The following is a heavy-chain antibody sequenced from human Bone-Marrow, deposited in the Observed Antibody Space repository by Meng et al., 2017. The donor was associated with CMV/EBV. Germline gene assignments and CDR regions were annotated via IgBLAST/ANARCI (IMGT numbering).Heavy chain of an antibody. V-gene: IGHV1-2*02. CDR2: INPNSGGT. J-gene: IGHJ4*02. CDR3: ARDLLYDSSGYPDY. Sequence: ASVKVSCKASGYTFSSYDINWVRQAPGQGLEWMGWINPNSGGTNYAQKFQGRVTMTRDTSISTAYMELSRLRSDDTAVYYCARDLLYDSSGYPDYWGQGKLVTVSS. D-gene: IGHD3-22*01. CDR1: GYTFSSYD.